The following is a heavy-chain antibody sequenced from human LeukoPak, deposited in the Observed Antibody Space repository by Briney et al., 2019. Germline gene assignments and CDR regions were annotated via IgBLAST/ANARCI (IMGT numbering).Heavy chain of an antibody. D-gene: IGHD4-11*01. CDR1: GGSLSGYY. CDR2: INHSGST. Sequence: SETLSLTCAVYGGSLSGYYWSWIRQPPGKGLEWIGEINHSGSTNYNPSLKSRVTISVDTSKNQFSLKLSSVTAADTAVYYCARAPTTVTTLAVYDYWGQGTLVTVSS. CDR3: ARAPTTVTTLAVYDY. V-gene: IGHV4-34*01. J-gene: IGHJ4*02.